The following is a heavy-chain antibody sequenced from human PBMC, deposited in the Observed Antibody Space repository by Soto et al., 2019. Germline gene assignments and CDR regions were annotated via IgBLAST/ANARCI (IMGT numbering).Heavy chain of an antibody. V-gene: IGHV3-9*01. CDR1: GFTFDDYA. J-gene: IGHJ6*02. CDR2: ISWNSGSI. Sequence: EVQLVESGGGLVQPGRSLRLSCAASGFTFDDYAMHWVRQAPGKGLEWVSGISWNSGSIGYADSVKGRFTISRDNAKNSLYLQMNSLRAEDTALYYCAKFRAEYYGMDVWGQGTTVTVSS. CDR3: AKFRAEYYGMDV.